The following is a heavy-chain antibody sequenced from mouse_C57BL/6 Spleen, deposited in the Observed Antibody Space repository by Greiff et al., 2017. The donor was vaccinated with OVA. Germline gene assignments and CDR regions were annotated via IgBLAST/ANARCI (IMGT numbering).Heavy chain of an antibody. D-gene: IGHD1-1*01. CDR2: IDPSDSYT. CDR3: AKGYYGSSPFAY. J-gene: IGHJ3*01. V-gene: IGHV1-69*01. Sequence: QVQLQQPGAELVMPGASVKLSCKASGYTFTSYWMHWVKQRPGQGLEWIGEIDPSDSYTNYNQKVKGKSTLTVDKSSSTAYMQLSSLTSEDSAVYYCAKGYYGSSPFAYWGQGTLVTVSA. CDR1: GYTFTSYW.